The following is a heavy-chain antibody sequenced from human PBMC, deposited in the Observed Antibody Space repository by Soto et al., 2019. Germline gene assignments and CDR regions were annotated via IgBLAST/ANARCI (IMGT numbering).Heavy chain of an antibody. CDR1: GYTFTAYS. J-gene: IGHJ5*02. CDR3: ARSMFDSSGKKNWFDP. D-gene: IGHD6-25*01. V-gene: IGHV1-3*01. CDR2: INGGNGDT. Sequence: ASVKVSCKASGYTFTAYSLHWVRQAPGQGLEWMGWINGGNGDTKHSQKFQGRVTITRDTFASTVYMEASSLRFEDTAVYYCARSMFDSSGKKNWFDPWGQGTLVTVSS.